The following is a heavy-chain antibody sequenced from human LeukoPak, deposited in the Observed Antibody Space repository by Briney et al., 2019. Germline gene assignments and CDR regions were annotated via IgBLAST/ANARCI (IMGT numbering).Heavy chain of an antibody. Sequence: GGSLRLPCAASGFTFSSYSMNWVRQAPGKGLEWVSSISSSSSYIYYADSVKGRFTISRDNAKNSLYLQMNSLRAEDTAVYYCARDSIDVTGYFDYWGQGTLVTVSS. CDR1: GFTFSSYS. CDR3: ARDSIDVTGYFDY. V-gene: IGHV3-21*01. D-gene: IGHD7-27*01. J-gene: IGHJ4*02. CDR2: ISSSSSYI.